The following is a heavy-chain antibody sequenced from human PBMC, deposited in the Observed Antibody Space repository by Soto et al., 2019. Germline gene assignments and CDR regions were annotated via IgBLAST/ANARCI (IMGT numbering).Heavy chain of an antibody. Sequence: EVQLVESGGGLVQPGGSLRLSCAASGFSVSSKYMSWVLQAPGKGLELVSRIQIGGSTYYAGSVKGRFTLSRDNSENTLFLQMNSLRVEVTAVYYCTRDDVHWNGGRCYGVPMDAWGKGSTVSVSA. CDR2: IQIGGST. J-gene: IGHJ6*04. D-gene: IGHD2-15*01. CDR1: GFSVSSKY. V-gene: IGHV3-66*01. CDR3: TRDDVHWNGGRCYGVPMDA.